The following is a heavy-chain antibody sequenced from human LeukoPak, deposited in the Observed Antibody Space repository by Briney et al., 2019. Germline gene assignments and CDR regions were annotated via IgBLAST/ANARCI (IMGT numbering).Heavy chain of an antibody. Sequence: PGGSLRLSCAASGLTFSDFWMHWVRQPSGKGLVWVALVKGDGRTTIYADSVKGRFTISRDNAKNTLYLQMNSLRADDSGVYYCATGHSYGYDYWGQGVLVTVSS. CDR1: GLTFSDFW. D-gene: IGHD5-18*01. CDR2: VKGDGRTT. CDR3: ATGHSYGYDY. J-gene: IGHJ4*02. V-gene: IGHV3-74*01.